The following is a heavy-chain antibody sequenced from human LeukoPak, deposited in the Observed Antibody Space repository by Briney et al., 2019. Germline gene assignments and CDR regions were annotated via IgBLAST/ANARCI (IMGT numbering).Heavy chain of an antibody. CDR2: VYYSGST. Sequence: SDTLSLTCTVSGGSISSYFWSWLRQPPGKGLEWIGYVYYSGSTNYNPSLKSRVTISVDTSKEQFSLKLRSASAADTAVYFCARVLDLAKRGLDAFDIWGQGTMVTVSS. CDR1: GGSISSYF. D-gene: IGHD3-16*01. J-gene: IGHJ3*02. V-gene: IGHV4-59*07. CDR3: ARVLDLAKRGLDAFDI.